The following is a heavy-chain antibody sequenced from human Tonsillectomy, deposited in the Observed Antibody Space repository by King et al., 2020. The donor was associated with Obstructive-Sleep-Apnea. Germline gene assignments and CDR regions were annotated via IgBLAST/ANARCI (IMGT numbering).Heavy chain of an antibody. CDR1: GFTFSDYY. CDR2: ISSSGSTI. D-gene: IGHD3-10*01. CDR3: AARAWFGELLNDY. V-gene: IGHV3-11*01. Sequence: VQLVESGGGLVKPGGSLRLSCAASGFTFSDYYMSWIRQAPGKGLEWVSYISSSGSTISYADSVKGRFTISRDNAKNSLYLQMNSLRAEDTAVYYCAARAWFGELLNDYWGQGTLVTVSS. J-gene: IGHJ4*02.